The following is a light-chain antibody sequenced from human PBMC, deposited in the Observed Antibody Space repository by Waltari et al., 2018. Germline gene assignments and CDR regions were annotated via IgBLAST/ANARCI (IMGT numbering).Light chain of an antibody. CDR3: AARDDSLNVWV. CDR2: NDN. V-gene: IGLV1-44*01. CDR1: MSNIGNNR. Sequence: QSVLTQPPSASGTPGQRVIISCSGTMSNIGNNRVNWYQQFPGTAPKVLIYNDNQRPWGVPDRFSVSKSDPSASLAISGLQSDDEADYYCAARDDSLNVWVFGGGTKVTVL. J-gene: IGLJ3*02.